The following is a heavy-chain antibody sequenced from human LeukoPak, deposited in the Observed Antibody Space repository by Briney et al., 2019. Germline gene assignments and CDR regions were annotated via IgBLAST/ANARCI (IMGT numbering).Heavy chain of an antibody. CDR3: ARCGDSSGYYSLADAFDI. J-gene: IGHJ3*02. D-gene: IGHD3-22*01. CDR2: ISAYNGNT. Sequence: ASVKVSCKASGYTFTSYGISWVRQAPGQGLEWMGWISAYNGNTNYAQKLQGRVTMTTDTPTSTAYMELRSLRSDDTAVYYCARCGDSSGYYSLADAFDIWGQGTMVTVSS. V-gene: IGHV1-18*01. CDR1: GYTFTSYG.